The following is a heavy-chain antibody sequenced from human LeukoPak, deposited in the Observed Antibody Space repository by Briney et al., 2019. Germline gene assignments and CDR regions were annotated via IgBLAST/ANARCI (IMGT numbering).Heavy chain of an antibody. CDR3: AWKYYYDSSGYFYVDQ. V-gene: IGHV4-38-2*01. CDR1: GYSISSGYY. Sequence: PSETLSLTCAVSGYSISSGYYWGWIRQSPEKGQEWIGSIYHSGTTYYNPSLKSRVTISIDTSKNQFSLNLNSVTAADTAVYYCAWKYYYDSSGYFYVDQWGQGILVTVSS. D-gene: IGHD3-22*01. J-gene: IGHJ4*02. CDR2: IYHSGTT.